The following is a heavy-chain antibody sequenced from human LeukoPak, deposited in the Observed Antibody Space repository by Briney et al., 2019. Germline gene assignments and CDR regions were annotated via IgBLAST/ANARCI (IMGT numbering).Heavy chain of an antibody. CDR3: ATVAFTFGGVIVIDGAFDI. CDR2: ISFDGSTK. CDR1: GFTFSSYG. J-gene: IGHJ3*02. V-gene: IGHV3-30*03. D-gene: IGHD3-16*02. Sequence: PGGSLRLSCAASGFTFSSYGMHWVRQAPGTGLEWVAAISFDGSTKDYADSVKGRFTISRDNSKNTLFLQMNSLRTEDTAVYYCATVAFTFGGVIVIDGAFDIWGQGTMVTVSS.